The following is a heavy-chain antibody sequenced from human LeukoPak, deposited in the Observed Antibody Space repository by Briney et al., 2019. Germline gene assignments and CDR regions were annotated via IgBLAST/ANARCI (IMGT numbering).Heavy chain of an antibody. CDR1: GFTFSNYG. Sequence: SGRSLRLSCAASGFTFSNYGMHWVRQAPGKGLEWVAVIWYDGSDKKYAESVKGRFTISRDNSKNTLYLHMNSLRAEDTAVYFCASDQGLYWGQGTLVTVSS. J-gene: IGHJ4*02. D-gene: IGHD3/OR15-3a*01. CDR3: ASDQGLY. V-gene: IGHV3-33*08. CDR2: IWYDGSDK.